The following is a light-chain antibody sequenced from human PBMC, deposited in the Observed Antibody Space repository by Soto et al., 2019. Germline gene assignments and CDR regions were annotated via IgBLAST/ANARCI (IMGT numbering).Light chain of an antibody. Sequence: AIRMTQSPSSLSASTGDRVTITCRASQGISSYLAWYQQKPGKAPKLLIYAASTLQSGVPSRFSGSGSGTDSTLTISRLQSEYFATYYRQQYYRYPGFFGRGTKVEIK. CDR3: QQYYRYPGF. CDR2: AAS. J-gene: IGKJ4*01. CDR1: QGISSY. V-gene: IGKV1-8*01.